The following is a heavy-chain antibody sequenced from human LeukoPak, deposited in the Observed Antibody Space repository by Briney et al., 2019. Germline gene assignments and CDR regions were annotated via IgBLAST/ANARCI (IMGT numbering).Heavy chain of an antibody. CDR2: ISAYNGNT. V-gene: IGHV1-18*01. D-gene: IGHD6-19*01. Sequence: ASVKVSCKASGYTFTSYGISWVRQAPGQGLEWMGWISAYNGNTNYAQNLQGRVTMTTDTSTRTAYMEVRSLRSDDTAVYYCARCGRSGWYGDYYYMDVWGKGTTVTDSS. CDR1: GYTFTSYG. CDR3: ARCGRSGWYGDYYYMDV. J-gene: IGHJ6*03.